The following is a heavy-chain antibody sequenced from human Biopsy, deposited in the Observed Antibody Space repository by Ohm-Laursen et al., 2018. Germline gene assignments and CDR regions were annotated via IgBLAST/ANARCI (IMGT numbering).Heavy chain of an antibody. J-gene: IGHJ5*02. V-gene: IGHV1-2*04. CDR1: GYTSTGYH. Sequence: ASVNVSCKASGYTSTGYHAHWVRQAPGQGLEWMGWINVKTGDTNYAQKLQGWVTMTRDTSISTAYVDLSSLRSDDTAAYYCTRGGYYYDSHDYYYWFDPWGQGTLVTVSS. CDR2: INVKTGDT. D-gene: IGHD3-22*01. CDR3: TRGGYYYDSHDYYYWFDP.